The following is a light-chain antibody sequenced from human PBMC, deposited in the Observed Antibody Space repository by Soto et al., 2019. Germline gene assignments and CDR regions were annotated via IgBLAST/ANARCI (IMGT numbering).Light chain of an antibody. CDR2: NVD. V-gene: IGLV2-14*03. J-gene: IGLJ2*01. CDR1: SSDVGGHNY. Sequence: QSALTQVGSVSASPGQSITISCTGTSSDVGGHNYVSWYQKHPGNAPKLMIYNVDYRPSGVSNRFSGSKSGNTASLTISGLQADDEAYYYCSSYADSSTVVFGGGTKLTVL. CDR3: SSYADSSTVV.